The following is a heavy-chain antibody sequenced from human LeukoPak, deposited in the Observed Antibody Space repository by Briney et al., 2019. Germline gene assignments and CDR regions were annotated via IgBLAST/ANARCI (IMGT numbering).Heavy chain of an antibody. D-gene: IGHD6-19*01. CDR1: GYTFTSYG. Sequence: RVASVKVSCKASGYTFTSYGISWVRQAPGQGLEWMGWISAYNGNTNYAQKLQGRVTMTTDTSTSTAYMELRSLRSDDTAVYYCARLNSSGWYTGNWFDPWGQGTLVTVSS. J-gene: IGHJ5*02. CDR2: ISAYNGNT. V-gene: IGHV1-18*01. CDR3: ARLNSSGWYTGNWFDP.